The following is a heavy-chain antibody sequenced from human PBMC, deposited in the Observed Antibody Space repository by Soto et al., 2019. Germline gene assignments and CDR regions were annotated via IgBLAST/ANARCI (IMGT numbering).Heavy chain of an antibody. CDR1: GGSISSYY. CDR3: ARDLMGDGMDV. V-gene: IGHV4-59*01. J-gene: IGHJ6*02. Sequence: PSETLSLTCTVSGGSISSYYWSWIRQPPGKGLEWIGYIYYSGSTNYNPSLKSRVTISIDSSKNQFSLKLSSVTAADTAVYYCARDLMGDGMDVWGQGTTVTVSS. CDR2: IYYSGST. D-gene: IGHD3-16*01.